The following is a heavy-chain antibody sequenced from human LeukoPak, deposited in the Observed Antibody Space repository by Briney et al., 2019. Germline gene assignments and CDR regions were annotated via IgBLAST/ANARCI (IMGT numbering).Heavy chain of an antibody. J-gene: IGHJ5*02. Sequence: GGSLRLSCAASGFTFNSYAMHWVRQAPGKGLEWVAVISYDGSNKYYADSVKGRFTISRDNSKNTLYLQMNSLRAEVTAVYYCAKDRIAAAGIVSWFDPWGQGTLVTVSS. D-gene: IGHD6-13*01. CDR3: AKDRIAAAGIVSWFDP. CDR2: ISYDGSNK. V-gene: IGHV3-30*04. CDR1: GFTFNSYA.